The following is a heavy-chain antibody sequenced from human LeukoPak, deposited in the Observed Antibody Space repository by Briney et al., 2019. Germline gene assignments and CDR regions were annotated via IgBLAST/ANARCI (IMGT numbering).Heavy chain of an antibody. CDR1: GFTFSSYA. CDR3: ARAPSEIGGYYPEYFRH. Sequence: GGSLRLSCAASGFTFSSYAMSWVRQAPGKGLVWVSRIKSDGGTSYADSVKGRFTISRDNAKKTVSLQMNSLRPEDTGVYYCARAPSEIGGYYPEYFRHWGQGTLVTVSS. V-gene: IGHV3-74*01. D-gene: IGHD3-22*01. J-gene: IGHJ1*01. CDR2: IKSDGGT.